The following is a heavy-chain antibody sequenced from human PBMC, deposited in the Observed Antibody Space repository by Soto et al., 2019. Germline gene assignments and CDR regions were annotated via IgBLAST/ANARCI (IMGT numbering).Heavy chain of an antibody. D-gene: IGHD3-10*01. Sequence: QVPLVQSGAEVKKPGASVKVSCKASGYTFNSYGISWVRQAPGQGLEWMGWISAYNDDTKYAQKLQGRVTMTTDTSTSTAYMELRSLRSDDTAVYYCAKESKTMVYPGQYYFGMDVWGQGTTVTVSS. CDR1: GYTFNSYG. V-gene: IGHV1-18*01. J-gene: IGHJ6*02. CDR3: AKESKTMVYPGQYYFGMDV. CDR2: ISAYNDDT.